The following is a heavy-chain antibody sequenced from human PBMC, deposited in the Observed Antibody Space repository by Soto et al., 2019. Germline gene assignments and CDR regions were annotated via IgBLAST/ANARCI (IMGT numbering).Heavy chain of an antibody. V-gene: IGHV4-59*01. J-gene: IGHJ2*01. CDR3: ARDKRIGNLTYWYLEL. D-gene: IGHD4-4*01. CDR1: GGSINNYY. Sequence: TLSLTCPVSGGSINNYYLSWIRQPPGKGLEWIGYINYSGSTNYSPSLKSRVTISVDSSKNQFSLKLTSVTAADTAVYSCARDKRIGNLTYWYLELWGRGTLVTVYS. CDR2: INYSGST.